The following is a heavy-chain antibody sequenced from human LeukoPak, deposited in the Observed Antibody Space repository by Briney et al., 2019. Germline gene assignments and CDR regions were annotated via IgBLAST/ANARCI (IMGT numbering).Heavy chain of an antibody. Sequence: GGSLRLSCAASGFTFSTYWMNWVRQAPGKGLEWVANIKQDGSGKYYVDSVKGRFTISRDNAKNSLYLQMNSLRAEDTAVYYCAGKSGWYDYWGQGTLVTVSS. CDR2: IKQDGSGK. CDR1: GFTFSTYW. V-gene: IGHV3-7*01. J-gene: IGHJ4*02. CDR3: AGKSGWYDY. D-gene: IGHD6-19*01.